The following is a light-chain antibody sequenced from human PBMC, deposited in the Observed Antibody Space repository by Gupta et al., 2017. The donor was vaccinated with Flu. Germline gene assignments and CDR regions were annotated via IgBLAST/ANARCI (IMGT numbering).Light chain of an antibody. CDR1: QSVSSN. Sequence: PATLSGSPGERATLACRARQSVSSNLAWYQQKPGQAPRLLIYGASTRATGIPARFSGSGSGTAFTLTISSLQSEDFAVYYCQQENNWPGTFGQGTKVEIK. J-gene: IGKJ1*01. CDR2: GAS. CDR3: QQENNWPGT. V-gene: IGKV3-15*01.